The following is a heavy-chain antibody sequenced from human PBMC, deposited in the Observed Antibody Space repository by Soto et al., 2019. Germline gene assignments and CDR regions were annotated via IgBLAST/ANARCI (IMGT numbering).Heavy chain of an antibody. J-gene: IGHJ4*02. CDR1: GCSISSGGYS. Sequence: SETLSLTCAFSGCSISSGGYSLTWIRQPPGKGLEWIGYISYSGSTHYNPSLKSRVTISVDRSKNQFSLKLSSVTAADTAVYYCARAMTTVTTIDYWGQGTLVTVSS. CDR2: ISYSGST. D-gene: IGHD4-17*01. CDR3: ARAMTTVTTIDY. V-gene: IGHV4-30-2*01.